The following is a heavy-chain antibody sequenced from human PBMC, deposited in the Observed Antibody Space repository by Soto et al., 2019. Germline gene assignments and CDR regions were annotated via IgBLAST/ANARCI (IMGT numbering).Heavy chain of an antibody. D-gene: IGHD3-10*01. CDR2: IYYSGST. J-gene: IGHJ5*02. CDR1: GGSISSYY. V-gene: IGHV4-59*01. CDR3: ARDSGHYHWFDP. Sequence: SETLSLTCTVSGGSISSYYWSWIRQPPGKGLEWIGYIYYSGSTNYNPSLKSRVTISVDTSKNQFSLKLSSVTAADTAVYYCARDSGHYHWFDPWGQGTLVTVSS.